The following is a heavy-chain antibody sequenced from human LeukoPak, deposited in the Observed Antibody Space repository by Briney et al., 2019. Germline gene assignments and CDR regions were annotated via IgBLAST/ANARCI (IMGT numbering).Heavy chain of an antibody. V-gene: IGHV3-11*01. J-gene: IGHJ5*02. CDR1: EFTFSDYY. CDR2: LSGSGEII. Sequence: GGSLRLSCAASEFTFSDYYMSWVRQAPGKGLEWVSFLSGSGEIIYYADSVKGRFTISRDNAKNSLYLQMNSLRAEDTAVYHCARAGQNNWFDPWGQGTLVTVSS. CDR3: ARAGQNNWFDP.